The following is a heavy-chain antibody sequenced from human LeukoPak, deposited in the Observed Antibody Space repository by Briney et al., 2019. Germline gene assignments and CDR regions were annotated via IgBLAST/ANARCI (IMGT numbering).Heavy chain of an antibody. D-gene: IGHD3-10*01. CDR3: ARTLLWFGEFRDTFDI. Sequence: ETSETLSLTCTVSGFSINSISSAYYWGWIRQPPGKGLEWIGSVYHSGSVYYNPSLKSRVTISVDTSKNQFSLRLSSVTAADTAVYYCARTLLWFGEFRDTFDIWGQGTMVTVSS. CDR2: VYHSGSV. CDR1: GFSINSISSAYY. J-gene: IGHJ3*02. V-gene: IGHV4-38-2*02.